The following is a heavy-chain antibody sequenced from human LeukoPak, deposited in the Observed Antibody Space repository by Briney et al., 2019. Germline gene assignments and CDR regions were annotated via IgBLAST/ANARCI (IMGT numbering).Heavy chain of an antibody. CDR1: GFTFSSYS. CDR2: ISSSSSYI. D-gene: IGHD2-15*01. J-gene: IGHJ4*02. CDR3: ANLVSHPRTKLSDY. V-gene: IGHV3-21*01. Sequence: GGSLRLSCAASGFTFSSYSMNWVRQAPGKGLEWVSSISSSSSYIYYADSVKGRFTISRDNAKDSLYLQMNSLRAEDTAVYYCANLVSHPRTKLSDYWGQGTLVTVSS.